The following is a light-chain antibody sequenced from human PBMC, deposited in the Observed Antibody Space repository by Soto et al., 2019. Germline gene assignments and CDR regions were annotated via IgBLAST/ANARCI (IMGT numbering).Light chain of an antibody. CDR3: SSYAGSNNLV. Sequence: QSALTQPPSASGSPGQSVTISCTGTSSDVGGYNYVSWYQQHPGKAPKLMIYEVSKRPSGVPDRFSGSKSGNTASLPVSGLQAEDEADYYCSSYAGSNNLVFGTGTKLTVL. CDR2: EVS. J-gene: IGLJ1*01. V-gene: IGLV2-8*01. CDR1: SSDVGGYNY.